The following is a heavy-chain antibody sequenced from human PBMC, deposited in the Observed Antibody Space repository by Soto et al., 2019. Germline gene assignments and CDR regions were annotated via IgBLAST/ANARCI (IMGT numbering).Heavy chain of an antibody. J-gene: IGHJ4*02. CDR2: ISYGGNT. CDR1: GGSISSSTYY. Sequence: SETLSLTCTVSGGSISSSTYYWVWMRQPPGMGLEWIATISYGGNTYYNPSLKSRVTISIDTSKNQFSLKLNSVTAADTAVYYCTKVRADYYDSSGPNYWGQGTLVTVS. D-gene: IGHD3-22*01. V-gene: IGHV4-39*07. CDR3: TKVRADYYDSSGPNY.